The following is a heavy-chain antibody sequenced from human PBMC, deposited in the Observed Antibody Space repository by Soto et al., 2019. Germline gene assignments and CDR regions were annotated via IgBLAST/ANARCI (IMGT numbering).Heavy chain of an antibody. CDR3: ARDVRVTGPFTPDAIYYWYSNL. Sequence: QVHLVQSGAEVKQPGASVKVSCETSGYTFTSYGISWVRQAPGQGLEWMGGISGFNGNTNYAQKFRGRVTLTTDTSTNTAYMELRSLRSDDTAVYYCARDVRVTGPFTPDAIYYWYSNLWGRGTLVTVSS. CDR2: ISGFNGNT. D-gene: IGHD7-27*01. J-gene: IGHJ2*01. CDR1: GYTFTSYG. V-gene: IGHV1-18*04.